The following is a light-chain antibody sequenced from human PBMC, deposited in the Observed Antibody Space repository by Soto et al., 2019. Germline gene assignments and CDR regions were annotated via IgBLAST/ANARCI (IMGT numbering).Light chain of an antibody. Sequence: DIHMTQSPSTLSASVGDRVTITCRASQSVCYWLAWYQQKPGKAPKLLIHDASSLESGVPSRFRGGGSGQEFTLTISGLQPDDFATYYCQQYGFSFGPGTKVEMK. CDR1: QSVCYW. J-gene: IGKJ3*01. CDR2: DAS. V-gene: IGKV1-5*01. CDR3: QQYGFS.